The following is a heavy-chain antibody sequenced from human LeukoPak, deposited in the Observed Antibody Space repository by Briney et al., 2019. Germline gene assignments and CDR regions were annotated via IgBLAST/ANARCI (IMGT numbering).Heavy chain of an antibody. CDR3: ARDFMGSRSGSSHYYYYGMDV. D-gene: IGHD3-10*01. CDR2: IIPIFGTA. CDR1: GGTFSSYA. V-gene: IGHV1-69*06. Sequence: ASVKVSCKASGGTFSSYAISWVRQAPGQGLEWMGGIIPIFGTANYAQKFQGRVTITADTSTSTAYMELRSLRSDDTAVYYCARDFMGSRSGSSHYYYYGMDVWGQGTTVTVSS. J-gene: IGHJ6*02.